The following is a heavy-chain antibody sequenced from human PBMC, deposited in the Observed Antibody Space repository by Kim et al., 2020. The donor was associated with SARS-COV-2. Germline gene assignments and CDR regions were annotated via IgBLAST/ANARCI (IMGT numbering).Heavy chain of an antibody. CDR1: GGSLSGNY. CDR2: INHSGST. CDR3: ARGRGFIKMIRGPFVHNYFDY. V-gene: IGHV4-34*01. D-gene: IGHD3-10*01. Sequence: SETLSLTCAVSGGSLSGNYWSWIRQTPGKGLEWVGEINHSGSTNYNPSLKIRVTISMDTSKNHFSLRLSSVTAADTAVYYCARGRGFIKMIRGPFVHNYFDYWGQGALVTVSS. J-gene: IGHJ4*02.